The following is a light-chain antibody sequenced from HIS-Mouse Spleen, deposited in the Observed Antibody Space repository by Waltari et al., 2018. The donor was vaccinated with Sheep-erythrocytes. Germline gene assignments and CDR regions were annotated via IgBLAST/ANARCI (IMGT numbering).Light chain of an antibody. Sequence: QSALTQPRSVSGSPGQSVTISCTGTSSDVGGYNYVSWYQQYPGKAPKRMIYDVSKPPSGVPDRFSGSKSGNTASLTISGLQAEDEADYYCCSYAGSYNHVFATGTKVTVL. CDR2: DVS. CDR3: CSYAGSYNHV. CDR1: SSDVGGYNY. V-gene: IGLV2-11*01. J-gene: IGLJ1*01.